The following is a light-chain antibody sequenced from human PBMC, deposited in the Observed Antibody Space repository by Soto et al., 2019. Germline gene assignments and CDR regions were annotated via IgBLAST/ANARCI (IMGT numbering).Light chain of an antibody. CDR3: QQYGSSPIT. J-gene: IGKJ5*01. Sequence: DIVLTQSPGPLSFSPGERATLSCKSSQSVSSSYLAWYQQQPGQAPRLIIYGASSRATGIPDRFSGSGSGTDCTLTISRLEPEDVAVYYCQQYGSSPITLGQGTRLEIK. CDR2: GAS. CDR1: QSVSSSY. V-gene: IGKV3-20*01.